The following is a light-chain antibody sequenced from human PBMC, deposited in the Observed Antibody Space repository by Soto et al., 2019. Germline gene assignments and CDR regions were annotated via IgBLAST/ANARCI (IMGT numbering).Light chain of an antibody. V-gene: IGKV1-39*01. J-gene: IGKJ1*01. CDR1: QSVTTY. CDR2: AIS. Sequence: DIQMTQSPSSLSASVGDRVTITCRASQSVTTYLHCYQQKAGEAPKLLIYAISNLQSGVSSRFSGSGSGTDFSLTINTLQPEDFATYYCQQGYSTPWTFGQGTKVDIK. CDR3: QQGYSTPWT.